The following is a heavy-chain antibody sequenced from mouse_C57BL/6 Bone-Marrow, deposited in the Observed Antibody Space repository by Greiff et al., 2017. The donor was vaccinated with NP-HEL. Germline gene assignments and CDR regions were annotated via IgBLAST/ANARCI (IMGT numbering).Heavy chain of an antibody. CDR3: ARDYGSSLYYLDY. Sequence: QVQLQQPGAELVKPGASVKLSCKASGYTFTSYWMQWVKQRPGQGLEWIGEIDPSDSYTNYNQKFKGKATLTVDTSSSTAYMQLSSLTSEDSAVYYCARDYGSSLYYLDYWGQGTTLTVSS. J-gene: IGHJ2*01. CDR1: GYTFTSYW. D-gene: IGHD1-1*01. V-gene: IGHV1-50*01. CDR2: IDPSDSYT.